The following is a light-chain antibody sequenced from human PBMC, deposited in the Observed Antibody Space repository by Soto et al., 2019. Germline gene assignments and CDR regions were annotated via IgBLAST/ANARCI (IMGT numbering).Light chain of an antibody. CDR3: SSYAGSNIL. Sequence: QSVLTQPPSASESPGQSVTISCTGTSGDVGGYDYVSWYQQHPGKAPKLMIYEVDKRPSGVPDRFSGSKSDNTASLTVSGLQTDDEADYYCSSYAGSNILFGTGTKVTVL. J-gene: IGLJ1*01. CDR1: SGDVGGYDY. CDR2: EVD. V-gene: IGLV2-8*01.